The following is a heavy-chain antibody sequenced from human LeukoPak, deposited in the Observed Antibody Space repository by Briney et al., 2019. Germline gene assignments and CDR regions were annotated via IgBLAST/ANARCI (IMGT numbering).Heavy chain of an antibody. V-gene: IGHV1-2*04. Sequence: ASVKVSCKASGCTFTGYYMHWVRRAPGQGLEWMGWINPNSGGTNYAQKFQGWVTMTRDTSISTAYMELSRLRSDDTAVYYCARVSYDSSGYYGYWGQGTLVTVSS. CDR1: GCTFTGYY. D-gene: IGHD3-22*01. CDR3: ARVSYDSSGYYGY. J-gene: IGHJ4*02. CDR2: INPNSGGT.